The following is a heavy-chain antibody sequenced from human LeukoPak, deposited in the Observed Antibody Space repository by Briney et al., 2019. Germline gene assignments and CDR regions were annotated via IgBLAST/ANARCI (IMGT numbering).Heavy chain of an antibody. D-gene: IGHD6-13*01. Sequence: RGSLRLSCAASGFTFSSYGMHWVRHAPGKGLEWVAVISYDVSNKYYADSVKGRFTISRDNSKNTLYLQMNSLRAEDTAVYYCAKGTPGIEAGGWFDPWGQGTLVTVSS. J-gene: IGHJ5*02. V-gene: IGHV3-30*18. CDR2: ISYDVSNK. CDR1: GFTFSSYG. CDR3: AKGTPGIEAGGWFDP.